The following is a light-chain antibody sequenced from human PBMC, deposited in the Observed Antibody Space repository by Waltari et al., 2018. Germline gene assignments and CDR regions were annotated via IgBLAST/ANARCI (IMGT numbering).Light chain of an antibody. Sequence: EIVMTQSPATLSVSPGERATLSCRASQSVSSNLAWYQQKPGQAPGLLIDGASTRATGIPARFSGSGFGTEFTLTISSLQSEDFVVYYCQQYNNWPKTFGQGTKVEIK. V-gene: IGKV3-15*01. CDR1: QSVSSN. CDR3: QQYNNWPKT. CDR2: GAS. J-gene: IGKJ1*01.